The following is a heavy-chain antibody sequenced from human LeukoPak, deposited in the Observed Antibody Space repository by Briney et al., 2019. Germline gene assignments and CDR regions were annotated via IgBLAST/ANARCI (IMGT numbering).Heavy chain of an antibody. CDR2: IYYSGRT. D-gene: IGHD2-21*01. CDR3: ARAPAYSMAFDI. J-gene: IGHJ3*02. V-gene: IGHV4-31*03. CDR1: GRSISSGGYY. Sequence: PSHTLSLTRTLSGRSISSGGYYWSWISQHPGKGMEWSGYIYYSGRTFYTPSLKSRITISVDTTKNQFSLKLSSVTAADTAVYYCARAPAYSMAFDIWGDGTMVTVSS.